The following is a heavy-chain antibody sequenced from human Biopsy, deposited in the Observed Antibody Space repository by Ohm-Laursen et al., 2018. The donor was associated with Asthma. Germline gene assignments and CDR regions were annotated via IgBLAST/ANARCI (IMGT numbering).Heavy chain of an antibody. CDR2: ISKDASTQ. V-gene: IGHV3-30*01. CDR3: VRDGTDDAFDI. J-gene: IGHJ3*02. Sequence: SLRLSCATSGFSFSNFAIHWVRQAPGKGLEWVGVISKDASTQDYADSVKGRFTMARDNSKNTLDLQMNSLREEDTAVYYCVRDGTDDAFDIWGQGTVVSVSS. D-gene: IGHD1-1*01. CDR1: GFSFSNFA.